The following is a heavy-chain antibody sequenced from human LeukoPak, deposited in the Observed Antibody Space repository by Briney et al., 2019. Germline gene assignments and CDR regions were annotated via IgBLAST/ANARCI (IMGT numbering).Heavy chain of an antibody. V-gene: IGHV4-39*07. J-gene: IGHJ4*02. D-gene: IGHD6-19*01. Sequence: SETLSLTCTVSGGSISSAYYYWTWIRQPPGKGLEWIGEINHSGSTNYNPSLKSRVTISVDTSKNQFSLKLSSVTAADTAVYYCARAITVAGKMGYFEDWGQGTLVTVSS. CDR2: INHSGST. CDR1: GGSISSAYYY. CDR3: ARAITVAGKMGYFED.